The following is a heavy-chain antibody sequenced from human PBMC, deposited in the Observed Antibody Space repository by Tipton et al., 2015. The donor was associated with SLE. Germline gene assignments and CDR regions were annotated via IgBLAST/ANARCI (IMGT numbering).Heavy chain of an antibody. CDR2: IYHSGST. D-gene: IGHD4-17*01. V-gene: IGHV4-38-2*02. J-gene: IGHJ3*02. CDR1: DYSISSGYY. Sequence: TLSLTCTVSDYSISSGYYWGWIRQPPGKGLEWIGSIYHSGSTYYNPSLKSRVTISVDTSKNQFSLKLSSVTAADTAVYYCARGVDYGDLSGAFDIWGQGTMVTVSS. CDR3: ARGVDYGDLSGAFDI.